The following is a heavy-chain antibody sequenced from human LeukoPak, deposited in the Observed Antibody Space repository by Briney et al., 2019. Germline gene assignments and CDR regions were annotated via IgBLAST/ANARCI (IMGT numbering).Heavy chain of an antibody. Sequence: PGSSVKVSCKASGGTFSSYAISWVRQAPGQGLEWMGRIIPILGRANYAQKFQGRVTLTADESTGKAYMELSSLRSDDTAVYYCARDNPPYCNGGSCYSHWGQGTLVTVSS. V-gene: IGHV1-69*11. CDR3: ARDNPPYCNGGSCYSH. CDR1: GGTFSSYA. J-gene: IGHJ4*02. CDR2: IIPILGRA. D-gene: IGHD2-15*01.